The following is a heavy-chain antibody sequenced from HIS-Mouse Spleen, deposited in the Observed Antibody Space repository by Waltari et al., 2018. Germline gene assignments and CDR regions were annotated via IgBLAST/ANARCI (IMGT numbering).Heavy chain of an antibody. V-gene: IGHV4-39*07. CDR3: AREIPYSSSWYDWYFDL. D-gene: IGHD6-13*01. Sequence: QLQLQESGPGLVKPSETLSLTCTVSGGSISSSSYYWGWIRQPPGKGLEWSGSIYYSGRTYYNPYLKSRVTISVDTSKNQFSLKLSSVTAADTAVYYCAREIPYSSSWYDWYFDLWGRGTLVTVSS. J-gene: IGHJ2*01. CDR2: IYYSGRT. CDR1: GGSISSSSYY.